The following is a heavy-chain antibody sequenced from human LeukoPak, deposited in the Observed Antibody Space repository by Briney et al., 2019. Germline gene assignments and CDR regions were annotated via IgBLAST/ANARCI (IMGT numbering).Heavy chain of an antibody. Sequence: SVKVSCKASGGTFSSYAISWVRQAPGQGLEWMGGIIPIFGTANYAQKFQGRVTITADESTSTAYMELSSLRSEDTAVYYCASRVGSDYYYGMDVWGQGTTVTVSS. CDR1: GGTFSSYA. CDR2: IIPIFGTA. V-gene: IGHV1-69*13. D-gene: IGHD1-26*01. CDR3: ASRVGSDYYYGMDV. J-gene: IGHJ6*02.